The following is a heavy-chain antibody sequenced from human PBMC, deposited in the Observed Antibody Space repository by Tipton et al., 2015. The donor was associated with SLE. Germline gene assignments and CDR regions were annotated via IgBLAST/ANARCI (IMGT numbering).Heavy chain of an antibody. CDR2: IYSSGDR. J-gene: IGHJ2*01. CDR1: GGSISFDY. D-gene: IGHD4-17*01. CDR3: ARGSDGEYVRYFDV. Sequence: TLSLTCTVSGGSISFDYWSWIRQSAGRGLEWIGRIYSSGDRDYNPSLRRRVTMSIDASQNRVPLRLKSVSAADTAVYYCARGSDGEYVRYFDVWGPGTLVTVSS. V-gene: IGHV4-4*07.